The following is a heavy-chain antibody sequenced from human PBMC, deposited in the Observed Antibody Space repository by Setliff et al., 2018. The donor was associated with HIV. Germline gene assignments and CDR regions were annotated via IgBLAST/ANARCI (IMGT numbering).Heavy chain of an antibody. CDR2: IYTDGST. J-gene: IGHJ1*01. Sequence: PSETLSLTCTVSGGSISSGTYYWSWIRQPAGKGLEWIGHIYTDGSTNFNPSLKSRVTISVDTSKNQFSLKLSSVTAADTAVYFCARDSPADGGNPGRFQRWGQGTLVTVSS. V-gene: IGHV4-61*09. CDR1: GGSISSGTYY. CDR3: ARDSPADGGNPGRFQR. D-gene: IGHD2-15*01.